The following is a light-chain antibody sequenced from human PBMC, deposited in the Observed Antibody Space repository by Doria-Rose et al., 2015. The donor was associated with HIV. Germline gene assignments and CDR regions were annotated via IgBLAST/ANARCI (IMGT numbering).Light chain of an antibody. CDR2: WAS. Sequence: TQSPESLGMSLGERATLNCKSNQSLLYTSKHYLAWYQQKPGQPPKLLIDWASTRHSVVPARFSGSVSGTDFTLTISSLEAEDVAVYYCQQYYDTPSFGPGTTVDIK. J-gene: IGKJ3*01. V-gene: IGKV4-1*01. CDR3: QQYYDTPS. CDR1: QSLLYTSKHY.